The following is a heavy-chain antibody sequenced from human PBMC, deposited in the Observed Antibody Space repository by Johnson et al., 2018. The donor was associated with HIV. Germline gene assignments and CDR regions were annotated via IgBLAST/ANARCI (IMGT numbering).Heavy chain of an antibody. J-gene: IGHJ3*02. V-gene: IGHV3-30*19. CDR3: ARREGKERWDDAFDI. D-gene: IGHD1-26*01. Sequence: VQLVESGGGGVQPGRSLRLSCAASGFTFSNYGMHWVRQAPGKGLEWVAVISYDGSNKYYADSVKGRFTISRDNSKNTLYLQMNSLRAEDTAVYYCARREGKERWDDAFDIWGQGTMVTVSS. CDR2: ISYDGSNK. CDR1: GFTFSNYG.